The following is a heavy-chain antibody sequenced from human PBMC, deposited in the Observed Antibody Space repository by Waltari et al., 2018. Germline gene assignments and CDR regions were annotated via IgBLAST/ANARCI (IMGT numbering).Heavy chain of an antibody. CDR1: GGSISSSSYY. D-gene: IGHD4-17*01. J-gene: IGHJ4*02. V-gene: IGHV4-39*07. Sequence: QLQLQESGPGLVKPSETLSLTCTVSGGSISSSSYYWGWIRQPPGKGLEGIGSIYYSGSTFYNPSLNSRVTISVDTSKTQFSLKLSSVTAADTAVYYCAVTVLVLRTPFDYWGQGTLVTVSS. CDR3: AVTVLVLRTPFDY. CDR2: IYYSGST.